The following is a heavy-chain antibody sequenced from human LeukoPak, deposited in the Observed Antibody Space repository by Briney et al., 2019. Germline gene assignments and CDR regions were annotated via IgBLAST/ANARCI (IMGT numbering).Heavy chain of an antibody. CDR1: GFTFSSYW. Sequence: GGSLRLSCAASGFTFSSYWMSWVRQAPGKGLEWVANIKQDGSEKYYVDSVKGRFTISRDNAKNSLYLQMNSPRAEDTAVYYCARDRDTPIRFLEWLFDAFDIWGQGTMVTVSS. CDR2: IKQDGSEK. D-gene: IGHD3-3*01. J-gene: IGHJ3*02. CDR3: ARDRDTPIRFLEWLFDAFDI. V-gene: IGHV3-7*01.